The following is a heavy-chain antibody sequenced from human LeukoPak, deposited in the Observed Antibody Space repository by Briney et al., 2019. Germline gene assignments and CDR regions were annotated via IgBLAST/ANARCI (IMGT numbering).Heavy chain of an antibody. J-gene: IGHJ4*02. CDR2: IKHSGST. V-gene: IGHV4-34*01. D-gene: IGHD4-17*01. Sequence: SETLSLTCAVYGGSFSGYYWSWIRQPPGKGLEWIGEIKHSGSTNYNPSLKSRVTISVDTSKNQFSLKLSFVTAADTAVYYCARGRAVNYWGQGTLVTVSS. CDR1: GGSFSGYY. CDR3: ARGRAVNY.